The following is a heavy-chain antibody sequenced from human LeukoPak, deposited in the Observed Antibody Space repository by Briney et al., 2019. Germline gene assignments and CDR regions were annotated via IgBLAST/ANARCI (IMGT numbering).Heavy chain of an antibody. CDR3: ARVGPLVTYSSGWYLDY. V-gene: IGHV4-61*01. Sequence: ASETLSLTCTVSGGSISSSSYYWSWIRQPPGKGLEWIGYIYYSGSTNYNPSLKSRVTISVDTSKNQFSLKLSSVTAADTAVYYCARVGPLVTYSSGWYLDYWGQGTLVTVSS. D-gene: IGHD6-19*01. CDR1: GGSISSSSYY. J-gene: IGHJ4*02. CDR2: IYYSGST.